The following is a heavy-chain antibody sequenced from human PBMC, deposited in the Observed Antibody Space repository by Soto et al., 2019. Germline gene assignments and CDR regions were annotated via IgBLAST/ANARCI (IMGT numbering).Heavy chain of an antibody. CDR1: GFTFSDHY. Sequence: EVQLVESGGGVVQPGGSLRLSCAASGFTFSDHYMDWVRQAPGKGLEWVGRSRNKANSYTTEYAASVKGRFTISRDDSTNPVYLQMNSLKTQDTAVYYCAKREDSSGYYVLWGQGTLVTVSS. CDR2: SRNKANSYTT. CDR3: AKREDSSGYYVL. D-gene: IGHD3-22*01. V-gene: IGHV3-72*01. J-gene: IGHJ4*02.